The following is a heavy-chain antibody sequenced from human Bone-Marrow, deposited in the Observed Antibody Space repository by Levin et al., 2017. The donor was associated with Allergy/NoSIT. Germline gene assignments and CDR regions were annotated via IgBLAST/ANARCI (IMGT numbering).Heavy chain of an antibody. Sequence: GGSLRLSCAASGFTFSSYGMHWVRQAPGKGLEWVAVISYDGSNKYYADSVKGRFTISRDNSKNTLYLQMNSLRAEDTAVYYCAKDLGIAARRANYYYGMDVWGQGTTVTVSS. D-gene: IGHD6-6*01. J-gene: IGHJ6*02. V-gene: IGHV3-30*18. CDR2: ISYDGSNK. CDR1: GFTFSSYG. CDR3: AKDLGIAARRANYYYGMDV.